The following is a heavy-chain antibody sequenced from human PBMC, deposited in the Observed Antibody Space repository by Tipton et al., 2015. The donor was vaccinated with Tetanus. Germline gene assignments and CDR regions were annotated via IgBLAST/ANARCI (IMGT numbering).Heavy chain of an antibody. CDR2: IYQNGDA. Sequence: TLSLTCTVSGGSISSFYWYWIRQPPGKGLEWIAYIYQNGDANYNPSLQSRVTISVDTSKNQFSLQLAFVTAADTAIYYCARERLDWGTNDALNIWGQGTMVTVSS. D-gene: IGHD7-27*01. V-gene: IGHV4-59*01. CDR1: GGSISSFY. CDR3: ARERLDWGTNDALNI. J-gene: IGHJ3*02.